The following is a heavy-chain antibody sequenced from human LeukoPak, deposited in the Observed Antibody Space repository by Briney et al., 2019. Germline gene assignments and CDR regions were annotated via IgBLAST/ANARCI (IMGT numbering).Heavy chain of an antibody. CDR1: GFTFSSYS. CDR2: ISSSSSTI. J-gene: IGHJ4*02. V-gene: IGHV3-48*01. Sequence: GGSLRLSCAASGFTFSSYSMNWVRQAPGKGLEWVSYISSSSSTIYYADSVKGRFTISRDNAKNSLYLQMNSLRAEDTAVYYCARAILGGWYEDAPGHWGQGTLVTVSS. D-gene: IGHD6-19*01. CDR3: ARAILGGWYEDAPGH.